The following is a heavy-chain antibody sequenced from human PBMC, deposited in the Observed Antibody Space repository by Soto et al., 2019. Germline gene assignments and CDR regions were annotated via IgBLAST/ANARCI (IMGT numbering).Heavy chain of an antibody. V-gene: IGHV1-69*13. CDR1: GGTFSSYA. D-gene: IGHD3-3*01. J-gene: IGHJ4*02. CDR2: IIPIFGTA. Sequence: ASVKVSCKASGGTFSSYAISWVRQAPGQGLEWMGGIIPIFGTANYAQKFQGRVTITADESTSTAYMELSSLRSEDTAVYYCATSTIFGVVITPMWFDYWGQGTLVTVSS. CDR3: ATSTIFGVVITPMWFDY.